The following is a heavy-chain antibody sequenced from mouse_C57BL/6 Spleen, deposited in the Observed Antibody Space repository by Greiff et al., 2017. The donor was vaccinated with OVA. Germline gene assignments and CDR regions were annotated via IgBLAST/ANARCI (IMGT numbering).Heavy chain of an antibody. CDR1: GYTFTDYE. CDR3: TRVTTVPHFDY. D-gene: IGHD1-1*01. J-gene: IGHJ2*01. Sequence: QVQLQQSGAELVRPGASVTLSCKASGYTFTDYEMHWVKQTPVHGLEWIGAIDPETGGTAYNQKFKGKAILTADKSSSTAYMELRSLTSEDSAVYYCTRVTTVPHFDYWGQGTTLTVSS. CDR2: IDPETGGT. V-gene: IGHV1-15*01.